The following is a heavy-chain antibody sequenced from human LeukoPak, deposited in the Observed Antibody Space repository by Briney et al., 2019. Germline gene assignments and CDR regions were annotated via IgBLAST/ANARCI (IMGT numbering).Heavy chain of an antibody. J-gene: IGHJ6*03. CDR3: ARDLGYSGYVYYYYYYMDV. Sequence: ASVKVSCKASGYTFTSYGISWVRQAPGQGLEWMGWISAYNGNTNYAQKLQGRVTMTTDTSTSTAYMELRSLRSDDTAVYYCARDLGYSGYVYYYYYYMDVWGKGTTVTVSS. CDR2: ISAYNGNT. V-gene: IGHV1-18*01. CDR1: GYTFTSYG. D-gene: IGHD5-12*01.